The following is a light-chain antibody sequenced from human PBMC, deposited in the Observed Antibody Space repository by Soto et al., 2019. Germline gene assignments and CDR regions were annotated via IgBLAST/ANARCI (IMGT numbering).Light chain of an antibody. CDR3: SSYTTSSTVV. Sequence: QSALTQPASVSGSPGQSITISCTGTSSDVGGHNYVSWYQQHPDKAPKLMIFEVSNRPSGVSNRFSGSKSGNTASLTISGLQTEDEADYYCSSYTTSSTVVFGGGTKVTVL. V-gene: IGLV2-14*01. J-gene: IGLJ3*02. CDR2: EVS. CDR1: SSDVGGHNY.